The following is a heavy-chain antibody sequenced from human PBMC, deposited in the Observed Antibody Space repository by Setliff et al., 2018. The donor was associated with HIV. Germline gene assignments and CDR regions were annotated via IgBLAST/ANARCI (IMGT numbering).Heavy chain of an antibody. CDR2: IRSKAYGGTT. J-gene: IGHJ4*02. Sequence: GGSLRLSCTASGFTFGDYAMSWVRQAPGKGLEWVGFIRSKAYGGTTEYAASVKGRFTISRDGSKSIAYLQMNSLKTEDTAVYYCTRTFFHSSGYYHNLQPFDYWGQGTLVTVTS. V-gene: IGHV3-49*04. CDR1: GFTFGDYA. CDR3: TRTFFHSSGYYHNLQPFDY. D-gene: IGHD3-22*01.